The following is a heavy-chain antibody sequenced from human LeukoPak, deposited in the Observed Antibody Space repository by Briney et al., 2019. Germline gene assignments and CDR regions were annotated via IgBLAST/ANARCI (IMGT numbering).Heavy chain of an antibody. Sequence: GGSLRLSCAASGFTFSSYGMSWVRQAPGKGLEWVSAISGSGGSTYYADSVKGRFTISRDNSKNTLYLQMNSLRAEDTAVYYCAKDGAPAAGEDYFDYWGQGTLVTVSS. D-gene: IGHD6-13*01. CDR1: GFTFSSYG. J-gene: IGHJ4*02. CDR2: ISGSGGST. CDR3: AKDGAPAAGEDYFDY. V-gene: IGHV3-23*01.